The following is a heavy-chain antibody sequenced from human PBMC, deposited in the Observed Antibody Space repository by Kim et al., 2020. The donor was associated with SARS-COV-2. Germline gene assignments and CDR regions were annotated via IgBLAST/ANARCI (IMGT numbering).Heavy chain of an antibody. V-gene: IGHV3-33*01. Sequence: GGSLRLSCAASGFTFSSYGMHWVRQAPGKGLEWVAVIWYDGSNKYYADSVKGRFTISRDNSKNTLYLQMNSLRAEDTAVYYCARDSLGFLEWLGSFDYWGQGTLVTVSS. J-gene: IGHJ4*02. CDR1: GFTFSSYG. CDR3: ARDSLGFLEWLGSFDY. D-gene: IGHD3-3*01. CDR2: IWYDGSNK.